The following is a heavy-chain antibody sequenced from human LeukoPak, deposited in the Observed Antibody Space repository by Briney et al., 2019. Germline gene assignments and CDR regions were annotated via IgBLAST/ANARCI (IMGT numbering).Heavy chain of an antibody. V-gene: IGHV3-23*01. J-gene: IGHJ4*02. CDR3: ARLWTTTQPGGDY. CDR2: STGDSSYT. CDR1: GFSFSSSV. Sequence: GGSLRLSCAASGFSFSSSVMNWVRPAPGKGLEWVSSSTGDSSYTYYADSVKGRFIISRDNSKSTLYLHMSSLRAEDTAVYYCARLWTTTQPGGDYWGQGTLVIVSS. D-gene: IGHD4-17*01.